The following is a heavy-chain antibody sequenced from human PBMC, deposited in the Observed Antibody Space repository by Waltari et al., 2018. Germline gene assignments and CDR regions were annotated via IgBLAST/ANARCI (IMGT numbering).Heavy chain of an antibody. CDR3: TKIHGRGDWDFDL. CDR2: IYYSGRT. Sequence: QLQLQESGPGLVKPSETLSLTCTVSGGSISSYYWSWIRQPPGKGLEWIGYIYYSGRTNYNPSLKSRVNISVDTSKNQFSLRLSSVTAADTAVYYCTKIHGRGDWDFDLWGRGTLVTVSS. J-gene: IGHJ2*01. CDR1: GGSISSYY. V-gene: IGHV4-59*01.